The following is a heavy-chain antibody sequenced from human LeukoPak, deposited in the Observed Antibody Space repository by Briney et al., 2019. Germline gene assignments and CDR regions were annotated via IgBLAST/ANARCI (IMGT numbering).Heavy chain of an antibody. Sequence: SETLSLTCAVYGGSFSGYYWSWIRQPPGKRLEWIGEINHSGSTNYNPPLKSRVTISVDTSKNQFSLKLSSVTAADTAVYYCARDRRITMVRGVSGARRNDYWGQGTLVTVSS. CDR2: INHSGST. V-gene: IGHV4-34*01. CDR3: ARDRRITMVRGVSGARRNDY. D-gene: IGHD3-10*01. CDR1: GGSFSGYY. J-gene: IGHJ4*02.